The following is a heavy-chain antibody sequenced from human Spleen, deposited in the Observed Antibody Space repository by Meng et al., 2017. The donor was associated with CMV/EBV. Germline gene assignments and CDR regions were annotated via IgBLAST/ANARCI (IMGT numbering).Heavy chain of an antibody. Sequence: RGSLRLSCAASEFTFSSLWMTWVRQAPGKGLEWVANINQDESQKNYVDSVKGRFTISRDNAKSSLFLQLNSLRAEDTAVYYCARVAAAGRGMDVWGQGTTVTVSS. V-gene: IGHV3-7*04. CDR3: ARVAAAGRGMDV. D-gene: IGHD6-13*01. J-gene: IGHJ6*02. CDR2: INQDESQK. CDR1: EFTFSSLW.